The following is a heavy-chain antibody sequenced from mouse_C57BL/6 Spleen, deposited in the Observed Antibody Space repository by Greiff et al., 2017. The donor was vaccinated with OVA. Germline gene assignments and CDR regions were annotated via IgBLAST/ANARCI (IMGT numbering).Heavy chain of an antibody. V-gene: IGHV5-4*03. Sequence: EVKLVESGGGLVKPGGSLKLSCAASGFTFSSYAMSWVRQTPEKRLEWVATISDGGSYTYYPDNVKGRFTISRDNAKNNLYLQMSHLKSEDTAMYSYARAPGERLRAWFAYWGQGTLVTVSA. CDR3: ARAPGERLRAWFAY. J-gene: IGHJ3*01. CDR2: ISDGGSYT. CDR1: GFTFSSYA.